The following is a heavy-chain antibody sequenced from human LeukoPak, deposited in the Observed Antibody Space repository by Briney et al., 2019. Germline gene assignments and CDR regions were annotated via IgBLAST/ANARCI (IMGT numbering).Heavy chain of an antibody. CDR1: GFTFSEYA. D-gene: IGHD3-3*01. V-gene: IGHV3-30-3*01. CDR2: ISYDGRQK. Sequence: GGSLRLSCAASGFTFSEYAMHWVRQASGKGLEWVAVISYDGRQKYYGDSVKGRFTISRDNPKNTLYLQMNSLRDDDTAVYYCARVFLERLTSGYFDNWGQGTLVTVSP. CDR3: ARVFLERLTSGYFDN. J-gene: IGHJ4*02.